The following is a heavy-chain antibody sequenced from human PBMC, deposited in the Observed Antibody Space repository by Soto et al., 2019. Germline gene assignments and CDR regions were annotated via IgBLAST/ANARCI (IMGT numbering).Heavy chain of an antibody. V-gene: IGHV3-33*03. D-gene: IGHD3-16*02. CDR3: AKDPAVITFGGVIVKTFDY. CDR1: GFIFNEYG. Sequence: GGSLRLSCAASGFIFNEYGMHWVRQAPGKGLEWVAVIWYDGSNKYYADSVKGRFTFSRDNSKNTLYLQMNSLRAEDTAVYYCAKDPAVITFGGVIVKTFDYWGQGTLVTVSS. CDR2: IWYDGSNK. J-gene: IGHJ4*02.